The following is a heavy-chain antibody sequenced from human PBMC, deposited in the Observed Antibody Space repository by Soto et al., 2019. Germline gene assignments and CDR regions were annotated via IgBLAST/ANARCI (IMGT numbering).Heavy chain of an antibody. CDR3: ARPCGGDCYGAFDI. CDR1: GFTFSDYY. D-gene: IGHD2-21*02. Sequence: GGSPRLSCAASGFTFSDYYMSWIRQAPGKGLEWVSYISSSGSTIYYADSVKGRFTISRDNAKNSLYLQMKSLRAEDTAVYYCARPCGGDCYGAFDIWGQGTMVTVSS. CDR2: ISSSGSTI. V-gene: IGHV3-11*01. J-gene: IGHJ3*02.